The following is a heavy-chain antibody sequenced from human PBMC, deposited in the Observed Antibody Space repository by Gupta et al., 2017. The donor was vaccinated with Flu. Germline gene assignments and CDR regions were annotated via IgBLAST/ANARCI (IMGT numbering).Heavy chain of an antibody. D-gene: IGHD6-19*01. J-gene: IGHJ3*02. CDR3: ARGLVDAFDI. CDR2: IYSGGST. Sequence: MSWVRQAPGKGLEWVSVIYSGGSTYYADSVKGRFTISRDNSKNTLYLQMNSLRAEDTAVYYCARGLVDAFDIWGQGTMVTVSS. V-gene: IGHV3-53*01.